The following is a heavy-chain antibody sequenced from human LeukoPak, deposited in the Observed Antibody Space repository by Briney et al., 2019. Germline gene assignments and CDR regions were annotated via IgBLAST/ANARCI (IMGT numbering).Heavy chain of an antibody. CDR1: GGSISSNSYY. D-gene: IGHD3-22*01. CDR2: IYYSGST. J-gene: IGHJ5*02. Sequence: SETLSLTCTVSGGSISSNSYYWGWIRQPPGKGLEWIGSIYYSGSTYYNPSLKSRVTISVDTPKNQFSLQLSSVTAADTAVYYCARRFSYYDSSGYYFQYNWFGPWGQGTLVTVSS. CDR3: ARRFSYYDSSGYYFQYNWFGP. V-gene: IGHV4-39*01.